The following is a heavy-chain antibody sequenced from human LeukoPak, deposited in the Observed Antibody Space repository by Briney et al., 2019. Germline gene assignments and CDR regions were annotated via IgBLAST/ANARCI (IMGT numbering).Heavy chain of an antibody. CDR3: ARQRDYYDSSGLGEFDY. J-gene: IGHJ4*02. V-gene: IGHV4-34*01. CDR2: INHSGST. D-gene: IGHD3-22*01. CDR1: GGSFSGYY. Sequence: SETLSLTCAVYGGSFSGYYWSWIRQPPGKGLEWIGEINHSGSTNYNPSLKSRVAISVDTSKNQFSLKLSSVTAADTAVYYCARQRDYYDSSGLGEFDYWGQGTLVSVSS.